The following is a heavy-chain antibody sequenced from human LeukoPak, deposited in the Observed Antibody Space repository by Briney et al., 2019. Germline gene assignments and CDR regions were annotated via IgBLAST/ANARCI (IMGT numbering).Heavy chain of an antibody. Sequence: SVKVSCKASGYSLTGYHMHWERQAPGQGLEWMGRINPNSGDTNYAQKFQGRVTMTRDTSISTAYMELSRLRSDDTAVYYCARDYCSSTSCLFDYWGQGTLVTVSS. D-gene: IGHD2-2*01. CDR2: INPNSGDT. V-gene: IGHV1-2*06. CDR3: ARDYCSSTSCLFDY. J-gene: IGHJ4*02. CDR1: GYSLTGYH.